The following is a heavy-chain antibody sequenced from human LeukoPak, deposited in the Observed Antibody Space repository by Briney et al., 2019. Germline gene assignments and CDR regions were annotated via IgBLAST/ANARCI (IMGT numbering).Heavy chain of an antibody. CDR3: ARHPKRVFQGWFDP. V-gene: IGHV1-69*05. CDR1: GGTFSSYA. Sequence: ASVKVSCKASGGTFSSYAISWVRQAPGQGLEWMGGTIPIFGTANYAQKFQGRVTITTDESTSTAYMELSSLRSEDTAVYYCARHPKRVFQGWFDPWGQGTLVTVSS. J-gene: IGHJ5*02. CDR2: TIPIFGTA. D-gene: IGHD2-21*01.